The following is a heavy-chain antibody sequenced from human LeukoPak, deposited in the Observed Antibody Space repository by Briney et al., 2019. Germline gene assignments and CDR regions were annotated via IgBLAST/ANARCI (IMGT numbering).Heavy chain of an antibody. Sequence: SETLSLTCTVSGGSVSSGSYYWSWLRQPPGKGLEWIGYIYYSGSTNYNPSLKSRVTISVDTSKNQFSLKLSSVTAADTAVYYCARRVVVIYGMDVWGQGTTVTVSS. CDR2: IYYSGST. CDR1: GGSVSSGSYY. D-gene: IGHD3-22*01. J-gene: IGHJ6*02. V-gene: IGHV4-61*01. CDR3: ARRVVVIYGMDV.